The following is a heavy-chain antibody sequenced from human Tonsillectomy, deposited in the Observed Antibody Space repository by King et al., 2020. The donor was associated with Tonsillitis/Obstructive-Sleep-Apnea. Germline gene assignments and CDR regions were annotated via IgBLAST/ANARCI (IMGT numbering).Heavy chain of an antibody. D-gene: IGHD6-13*01. V-gene: IGHV3-72*01. Sequence: VQLVESGGGLVQPGGSLRLSCAASGFTFSDHYMDWVRQAPGKGLEWVGRTKNNANSYTTEYAASVKGRFTISRDDSKNSVYPQMNSLKTEDTAVYYCARGGIADYYYGLDVWGQGTTVTVSS. CDR3: ARGGIADYYYGLDV. CDR1: GFTFSDHY. J-gene: IGHJ6*02. CDR2: TKNNANSYTT.